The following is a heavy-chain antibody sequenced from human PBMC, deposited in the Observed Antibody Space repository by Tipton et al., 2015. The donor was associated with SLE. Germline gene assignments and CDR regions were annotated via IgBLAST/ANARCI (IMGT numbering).Heavy chain of an antibody. J-gene: IGHJ5*02. CDR1: GGTFSSYA. D-gene: IGHD3-10*01. V-gene: IGHV1-69*09. CDR3: ARGGSGSGWFDP. CDR2: IIPILGIA. Sequence: QVQLVQSGPEVKKPGSSVKVSCKASGGTFSSYAISWVRQAPGQGLEWMGRIIPILGIANYAQKFQGRVTITADKSTSTAYMELSSLRSEDTAVYYCARGGSGSGWFDPWGQGTLVTVSS.